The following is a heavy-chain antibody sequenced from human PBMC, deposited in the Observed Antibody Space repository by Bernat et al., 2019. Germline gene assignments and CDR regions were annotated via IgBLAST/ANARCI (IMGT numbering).Heavy chain of an antibody. CDR2: IKQDGSEK. CDR3: ARAHYYYDSSGVIGAFDI. CDR1: GFTFSSYW. V-gene: IGHV3-7*03. J-gene: IGHJ3*02. Sequence: EVQLVESGEGLVQPGGSLRLSCAASGFTFSSYWMSWVRQAPGKGLEWVANIKQDGSEKYYVDSVKGRFTISRDNAKNSLYLQMNGLRAEDTAVYYCARAHYYYDSSGVIGAFDIWGQGTMGTVS. D-gene: IGHD3-22*01.